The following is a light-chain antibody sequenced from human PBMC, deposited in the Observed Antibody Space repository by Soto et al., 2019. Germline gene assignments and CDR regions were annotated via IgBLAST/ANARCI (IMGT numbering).Light chain of an antibody. CDR2: DAS. V-gene: IGKV1-5*01. Sequence: DIQMTQSPSTLSASVGDRVTITCRASQSIGRFLAWYQHQTGKAPKLLIYDASTLESGVPSRFSGTGAGTEFTFSITSLQPDDFGTYYCQQCYMGWTFGQGTKVDFK. CDR1: QSIGRF. CDR3: QQCYMGWT. J-gene: IGKJ1*01.